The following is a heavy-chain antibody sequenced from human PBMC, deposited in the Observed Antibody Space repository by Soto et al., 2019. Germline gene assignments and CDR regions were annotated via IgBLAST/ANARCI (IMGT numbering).Heavy chain of an antibody. Sequence: QVQLQESGPGLVKPSQTLSLTCTVSGGSISSGDYYWSWIRQPPGKGLEWIGYIYYSGSTYYNPSLKSRVTISVDTSKNQFSLKLSSVTAADTAVYYCARDHHYYDSSGITPYFDYWGQGTLVTVSS. D-gene: IGHD3-22*01. J-gene: IGHJ4*02. CDR1: GGSISSGDYY. V-gene: IGHV4-30-4*01. CDR2: IYYSGST. CDR3: ARDHHYYDSSGITPYFDY.